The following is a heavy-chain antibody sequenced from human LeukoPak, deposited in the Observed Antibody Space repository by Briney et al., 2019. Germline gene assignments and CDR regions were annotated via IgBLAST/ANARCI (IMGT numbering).Heavy chain of an antibody. CDR2: INHSGST. Sequence: PSETLSLTCAVYGGSFNGYYWRWIRQPPGKGLEWIGEINHSGSTNYNPSLKSRVTISVDTSKNQFSLKLSSVTAADTAVYYCASSTIQLWLGHYYYMDVWGKGTTVTVSS. V-gene: IGHV4-34*01. D-gene: IGHD5-18*01. CDR1: GGSFNGYY. CDR3: ASSTIQLWLGHYYYMDV. J-gene: IGHJ6*03.